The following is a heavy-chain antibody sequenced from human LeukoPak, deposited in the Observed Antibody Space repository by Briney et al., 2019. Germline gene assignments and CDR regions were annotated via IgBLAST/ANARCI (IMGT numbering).Heavy chain of an antibody. CDR2: IIPIFGTA. J-gene: IGHJ6*03. Sequence: SVKVSCKASGGTFSSYAISWVRQAPGQGLEWMGGIIPIFGTANYAQKFQGRVTITADESTSTAYMELSSLRSEDTAVYYCAINRGDIVVVPAAMAYYYYYYMDVWGKGTTVTVSS. V-gene: IGHV1-69*01. CDR3: AINRGDIVVVPAAMAYYYYYYMDV. CDR1: GGTFSSYA. D-gene: IGHD2-2*01.